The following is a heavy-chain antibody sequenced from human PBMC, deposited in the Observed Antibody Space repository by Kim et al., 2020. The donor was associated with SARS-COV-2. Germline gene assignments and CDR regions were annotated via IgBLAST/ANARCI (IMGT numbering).Heavy chain of an antibody. D-gene: IGHD3-16*01. CDR3: ARDSSRGEDY. Sequence: SETLSLTCTVSGGSISSSSYYWGWIRQPPGKGLEWIGSIYYSGSTYYNPSLKSRVTISVDTSKNQFSLKLSSVTAADTAVYYCARDSSRGEDYWGQGTLVTVSS. J-gene: IGHJ4*02. CDR2: IYYSGST. CDR1: GGSISSSSYY. V-gene: IGHV4-39*07.